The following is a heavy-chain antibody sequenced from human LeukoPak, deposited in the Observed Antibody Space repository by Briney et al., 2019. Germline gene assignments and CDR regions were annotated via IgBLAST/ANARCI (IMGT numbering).Heavy chain of an antibody. Sequence: GSLRLSCAASGISFSNYSMNWVRQAPGKGLEWIGYIYYSGSTNYNPSLKSRVTISVDTSKNQFSLKLSSVTAADTAVYYCARAIDVRSDPILLLWFGETSFDPWGQGTLVTVSS. CDR1: GISFSNYS. D-gene: IGHD3-10*01. J-gene: IGHJ5*02. V-gene: IGHV4-59*01. CDR2: IYYSGST. CDR3: ARAIDVRSDPILLLWFGETSFDP.